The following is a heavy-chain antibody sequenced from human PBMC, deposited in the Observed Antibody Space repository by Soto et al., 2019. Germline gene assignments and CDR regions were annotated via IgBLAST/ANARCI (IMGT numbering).Heavy chain of an antibody. CDR3: VMVDNYVTPTQQDV. V-gene: IGHV1-18*01. J-gene: IGHJ6*02. CDR2: ISPYTGNT. CDR1: GYIFVNDG. Sequence: QVQLVQSGDEVKKPGASVKVSCKASGYIFVNDGIAWVRQAPGQGLEWMGWISPYTGNTHSATKVQGRLTMTVETSTSKSHMAMGSLPSDDTAVYYCVMVDNYVTPTQQDVWGQGTTVTVSS. D-gene: IGHD3-16*01.